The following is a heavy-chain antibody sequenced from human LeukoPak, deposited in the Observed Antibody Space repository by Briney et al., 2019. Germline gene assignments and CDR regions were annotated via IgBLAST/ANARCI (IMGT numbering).Heavy chain of an antibody. CDR1: GFTFSSYA. V-gene: IGHV3-64D*09. CDR3: LKDSNRELLQYYFDY. Sequence: GGSLRLSCSASGFTFSSYAMHWIRQAPGKGLEYVSAISSNGGSTYYADSVKGRFTISRDNSKNTLYLQMSSLRPEDTAVYYCLKDSNRELLQYYFDYWGQGTLVTVSS. CDR2: ISSNGGST. D-gene: IGHD1-26*01. J-gene: IGHJ4*02.